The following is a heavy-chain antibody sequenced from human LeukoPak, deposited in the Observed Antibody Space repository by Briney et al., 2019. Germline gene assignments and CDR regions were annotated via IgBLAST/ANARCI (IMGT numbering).Heavy chain of an antibody. D-gene: IGHD4-23*01. J-gene: IGHJ4*02. Sequence: GGSLRLSCAASGFTFSRYSMNWVRQAPGKGLEWVSSISSTGTYIYYADSVKGRFTISRDNSKNSLYLQMNSLRAEDTAIYYCARDSPDYGGKGFDYWGQGTLVTVSS. CDR1: GFTFSRYS. CDR2: ISSTGTYI. CDR3: ARDSPDYGGKGFDY. V-gene: IGHV3-21*04.